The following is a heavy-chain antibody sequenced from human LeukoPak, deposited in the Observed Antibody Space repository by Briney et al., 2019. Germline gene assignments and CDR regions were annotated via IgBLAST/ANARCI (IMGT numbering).Heavy chain of an antibody. CDR2: ISSSSSYI. V-gene: IGHV3-21*01. CDR3: ARENRGIFGVVGDY. Sequence: PGGSLRLSCAASGFTFSSYSMNWVRQAPGKGLEWVSSISSSSSYIYYADSVKGRFTISRDNAKNSLYLQMNSRRAEDTAVYYCARENRGIFGVVGDYWGQGTLVTVSS. J-gene: IGHJ4*02. D-gene: IGHD3-3*01. CDR1: GFTFSSYS.